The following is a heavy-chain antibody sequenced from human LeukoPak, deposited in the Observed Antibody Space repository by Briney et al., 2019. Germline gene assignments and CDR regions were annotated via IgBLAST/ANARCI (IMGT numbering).Heavy chain of an antibody. J-gene: IGHJ6*02. CDR2: ISSSGSTI. D-gene: IGHD3-16*01. CDR1: GFTFSSYS. CDR3: ARFRFGPYYYYGMDV. Sequence: GGSLRLSCAASGFTFSSYSMNWVRQAPGKGLEWVSYISSSGSTIYYADSVKGRFTISRDNAKNSLYLQMNSLRAEDTAVYYCARFRFGPYYYYGMDVWGQGTTVTVSS. V-gene: IGHV3-48*04.